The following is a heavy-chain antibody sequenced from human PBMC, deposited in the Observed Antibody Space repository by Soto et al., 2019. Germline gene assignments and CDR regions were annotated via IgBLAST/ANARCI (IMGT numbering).Heavy chain of an antibody. V-gene: IGHV3-23*01. CDR3: AKGTQENCSGVRCYSFDN. CDR2: ISGGGGST. Sequence: ELQLLESGGGLEQPGGSLRLSCVASGFTFSNYAMSWVRQAPGKGLEWVSAISGGGGSTFYADSVKGRFTISRDNSRNTLYLQMNSLRAEDTAVYYCAKGTQENCSGVRCYSFDNWGQGTLVTVSS. CDR1: GFTFSNYA. D-gene: IGHD2-15*01. J-gene: IGHJ4*02.